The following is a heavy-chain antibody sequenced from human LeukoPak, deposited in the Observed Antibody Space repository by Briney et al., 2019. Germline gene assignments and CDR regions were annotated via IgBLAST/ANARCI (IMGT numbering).Heavy chain of an antibody. Sequence: SETLSLTCTVSGGSISSYYWSWIRQPPGKGLEWIGYIYYSGSTNYNPSLKSQVTISVDTSKNQFSLKLSSVTAADTAVYYCARDFAPALGYDYVWGSYRQEGAFDIWGQGTMVTVSS. CDR1: GGSISSYY. V-gene: IGHV4-59*01. J-gene: IGHJ3*02. CDR2: IYYSGST. CDR3: ARDFAPALGYDYVWGSYRQEGAFDI. D-gene: IGHD3-16*02.